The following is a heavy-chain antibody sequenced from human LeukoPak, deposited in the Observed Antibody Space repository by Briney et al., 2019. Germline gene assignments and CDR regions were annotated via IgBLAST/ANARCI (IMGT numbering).Heavy chain of an antibody. V-gene: IGHV4-61*02. CDR3: AREFYSSACETYYFDY. D-gene: IGHD6-19*01. J-gene: IGHJ4*02. Sequence: PSETLSLTCTVSGGSISSGSYYWSWIRQPAGKGLEWIGRIYTSGSTNYNPSLKSRVTISVDTSKNQFSLKLSSMTAADTAVYYCAREFYSSACETYYFDYWGQGTLVTVSS. CDR1: GGSISSGSYY. CDR2: IYTSGST.